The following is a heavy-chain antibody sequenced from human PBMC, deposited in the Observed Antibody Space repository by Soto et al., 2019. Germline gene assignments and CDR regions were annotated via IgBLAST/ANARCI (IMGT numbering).Heavy chain of an antibody. CDR2: ISYDGSNK. V-gene: IGHV3-30-3*01. J-gene: IGHJ6*02. CDR3: ARAGNKGPNGMDV. Sequence: QVQLVESGGGVVQPGRSLRLSCAASGFTFSSYAMHWVRQAPGKGLEWVAVISYDGSNKYYADSVKGRFTISRDNSKNPLYRQMNSPRAENTAVYYCARAGNKGPNGMDVWGQGTTVTVS. D-gene: IGHD1-1*01. CDR1: GFTFSSYA.